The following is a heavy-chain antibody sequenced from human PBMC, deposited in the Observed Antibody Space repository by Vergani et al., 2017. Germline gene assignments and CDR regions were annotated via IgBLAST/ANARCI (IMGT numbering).Heavy chain of an antibody. Sequence: QVQLQESGPGLVKPSQTLSLTCSVSGDSISSGVHYWNWIRQHPGNGLEWIGYIYSTGSTHHNPSLRRRINMSVDTSKNQFSLKLNSVTAADTAMYYCARMGGYDEGDAFRIGYFDSWGPGILVTVSS. D-gene: IGHD3-22*01. CDR2: IYSTGST. CDR1: GDSISSGVHY. J-gene: IGHJ4*02. CDR3: ARMGGYDEGDAFRIGYFDS. V-gene: IGHV4-31*03.